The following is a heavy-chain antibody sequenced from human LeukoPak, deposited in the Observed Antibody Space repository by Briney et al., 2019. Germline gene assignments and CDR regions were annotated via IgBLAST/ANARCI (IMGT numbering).Heavy chain of an antibody. CDR3: ARGGLRLGSFAAYRLGVPGFGP. CDR2: INHSGST. V-gene: IGHV4-34*01. CDR1: GGSFSGYY. J-gene: IGHJ5*02. Sequence: SETLSLTCAVYGGSFSGYYWSWIRQPPGKGLEWIGEINHSGSTNYNPSLKSRVTISVDTSKNQFSLKLSSVTAADTAVYYCARGGLRLGSFAAYRLGVPGFGPRGQGTLVTVSS. D-gene: IGHD3-16*01.